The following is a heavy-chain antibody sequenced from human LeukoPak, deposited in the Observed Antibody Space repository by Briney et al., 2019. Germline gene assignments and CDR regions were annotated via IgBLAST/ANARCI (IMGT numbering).Heavy chain of an antibody. V-gene: IGHV4-61*02. Sequence: SETLSLTCTVSGGSISSGSYYWSWIRQPAGEGLEWIGRIYTSGSTNYTPSLKSRVTISVDTSRNQFSLKLSPVTAADTAVYYCARSLFGFLEPWGQGTMVTVSS. J-gene: IGHJ3*01. CDR2: IYTSGST. CDR1: GGSISSGSYY. D-gene: IGHD3-3*01. CDR3: ARSLFGFLEP.